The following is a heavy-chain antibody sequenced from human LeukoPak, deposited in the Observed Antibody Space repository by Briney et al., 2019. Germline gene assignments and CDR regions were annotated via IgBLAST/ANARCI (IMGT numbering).Heavy chain of an antibody. Sequence: SETLSLTCTVSGGSISTYYWSWIRQPPGKGLEWIGYIYYTGSTNYNPSLKSRVTISVDTSKNQFSLKLSSATAADTVVYYCARDRVSSYWLGDYCYYGMDVWGQGTTVTVSS. CDR2: IYYTGST. D-gene: IGHD6-19*01. CDR3: ARDRVSSYWLGDYCYYGMDV. CDR1: GGSISTYY. V-gene: IGHV4-59*12. J-gene: IGHJ6*02.